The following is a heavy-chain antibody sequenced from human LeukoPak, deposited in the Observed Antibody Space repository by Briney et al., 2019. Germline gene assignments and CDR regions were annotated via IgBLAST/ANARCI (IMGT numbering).Heavy chain of an antibody. CDR2: ISSSGSTI. CDR1: GFAFSSYD. CDR3: ARDDSEGASDY. D-gene: IGHD1-26*01. J-gene: IGHJ4*02. V-gene: IGHV3-48*03. Sequence: PGGSLRLSCAASGFAFSSYDMNWVRQAPGKGLEWVSYISSSGSTIYYADSVKGRFTISRDNAKNSLYLQMNSLRAEDTAVYYCARDDSEGASDYWGQGTLVTVSS.